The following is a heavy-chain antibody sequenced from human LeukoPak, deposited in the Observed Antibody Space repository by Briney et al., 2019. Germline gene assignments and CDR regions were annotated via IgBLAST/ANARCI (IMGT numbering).Heavy chain of an antibody. J-gene: IGHJ4*02. Sequence: PGGSLRLSCAASRFTFSSYAMNWVRQAPGEGLEWVSSISRSSNYIYYADSVKGRFTISRDNAKNSLYLQMNSLRAEDTAVYYCARELTYSDYWGQGTLVTVSS. CDR2: ISRSSNYI. CDR1: RFTFSSYA. CDR3: ARELTYSDY. D-gene: IGHD3-9*01. V-gene: IGHV3-21*01.